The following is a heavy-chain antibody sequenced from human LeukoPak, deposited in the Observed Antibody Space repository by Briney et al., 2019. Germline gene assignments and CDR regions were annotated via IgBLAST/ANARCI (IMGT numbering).Heavy chain of an antibody. Sequence: PGGSLRLSCTASGFTFGDYAMSGVRQAPGKGLEWVGFIRSKAYGGTTEYAASVKGRFTISRDDSKSIAYLQMNSLKTEDTAVYYCTRGSPDNYGDYEWFDPWGQGTLVTVSS. CDR1: GFTFGDYA. V-gene: IGHV3-49*04. D-gene: IGHD4-17*01. J-gene: IGHJ5*02. CDR2: IRSKAYGGTT. CDR3: TRGSPDNYGDYEWFDP.